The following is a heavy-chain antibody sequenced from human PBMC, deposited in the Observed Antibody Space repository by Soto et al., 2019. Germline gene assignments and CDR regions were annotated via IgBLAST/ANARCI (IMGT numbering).Heavy chain of an antibody. J-gene: IGHJ4*02. CDR2: ITSSGSTI. CDR1: GFTFIGYH. V-gene: IGHV3-11*01. CDR3: ARDAPPFY. Sequence: QVQLVESGGGLVSLGGSRGLSCAAFGFTFIGYHRSWFRQPPGKGLEWFSSITSSGSTIYYADSVKGRFTISRDNAKNSLYLQMSSLRAEDTAVYYCARDAPPFYWGQGTLVTVSS.